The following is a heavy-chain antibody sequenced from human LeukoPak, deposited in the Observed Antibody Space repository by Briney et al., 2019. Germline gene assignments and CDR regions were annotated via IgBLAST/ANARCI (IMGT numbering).Heavy chain of an antibody. CDR3: ARDYVYAFDY. V-gene: IGHV3-48*01. Sequence: GRSLRLSCAASGFRFSRYSINWVRQAPGKGLEWVSYISGDGNAKHYTDSVKGRFTISRDNAKNALYLQMNSLRAEDTAVYFCARDYVYAFDYWGQGTLVTVSS. CDR2: ISGDGNAK. CDR1: GFRFSRYS. J-gene: IGHJ4*02. D-gene: IGHD2/OR15-2a*01.